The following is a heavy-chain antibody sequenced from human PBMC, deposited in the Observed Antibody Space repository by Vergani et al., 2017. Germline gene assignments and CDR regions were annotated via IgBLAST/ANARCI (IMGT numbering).Heavy chain of an antibody. D-gene: IGHD4-23*01. J-gene: IGHJ6*02. Sequence: QVQLVQSGAEVKKPGSSVKVSCKASGGTFSSYAISWVRQAPGQGLEWMGRIIPIFGTANYAQKFQGRVTITAEESTSTAYMALSSLRSEDTAVYYCARDTSTVVTMSYYYYGMDVWGQGTTVTVSS. CDR2: IIPIFGTA. V-gene: IGHV1-69*18. CDR3: ARDTSTVVTMSYYYYGMDV. CDR1: GGTFSSYA.